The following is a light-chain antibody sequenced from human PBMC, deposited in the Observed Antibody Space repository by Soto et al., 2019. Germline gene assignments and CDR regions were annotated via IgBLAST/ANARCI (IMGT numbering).Light chain of an antibody. CDR3: HQYNLLPRHP. Sequence: EIVLTQSQVTLAFAPGDIATLPCRASESVNSNYLAWYQQKPGQAPRLLIFGPSSRATGITNRLSGSGSGTELTPPITRLEPQVFAVYCYHQYNLLPRHPFGQETKL. CDR1: ESVNSNY. V-gene: IGKV3-20*01. CDR2: GPS. J-gene: IGKJ2*01.